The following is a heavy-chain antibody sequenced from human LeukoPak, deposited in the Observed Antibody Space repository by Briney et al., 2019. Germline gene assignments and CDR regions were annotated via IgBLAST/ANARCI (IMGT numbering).Heavy chain of an antibody. V-gene: IGHV4-31*03. CDR1: GGSISSGGYY. J-gene: IGHJ4*02. D-gene: IGHD2-2*01. CDR3: ARSKGIVVVPAARREYYFDY. Sequence: SETLSLTCTVSGGSISSGGYYWSWIRQHPGKGLEWIGYIYYSGSTYYNPSLMSRVTISVDTSKNQFSLKLSSVTAADTAVYYCARSKGIVVVPAARREYYFDYWGQGTLVTVSS. CDR2: IYYSGST.